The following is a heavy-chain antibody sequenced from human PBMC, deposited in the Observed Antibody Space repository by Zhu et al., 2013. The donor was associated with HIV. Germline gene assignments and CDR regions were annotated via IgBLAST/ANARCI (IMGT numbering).Heavy chain of an antibody. J-gene: IGHJ4*02. CDR2: INPSGGST. D-gene: IGHD3-10*01. V-gene: IGHV1-46*01. Sequence: QVHLVQSGAEVKKPGASVKVSCKASGYTFTSYYMHWVRQAPGQGLEWMGIINPSGGSTSYAQKFQGRVTMTRDTSTSTVYMELSSLRSEDTAVYYCARVSYYYGSGSPFDYVGPGNPGHRLL. CDR3: ARVSYYYGSGSPFDY. CDR1: GYTFTSYY.